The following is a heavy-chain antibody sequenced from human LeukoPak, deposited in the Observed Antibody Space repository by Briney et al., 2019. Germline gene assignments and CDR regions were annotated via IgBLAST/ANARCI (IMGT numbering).Heavy chain of an antibody. D-gene: IGHD5-24*01. CDR1: GGTFSSYD. V-gene: IGHV1-69*13. CDR3: ASTRQTRQYYFDY. J-gene: IGHJ4*02. CDR2: IIPIFGTA. Sequence: GASVKVSCKASGGTFSSYDISWVRQAPGQGLEWMGGIIPIFGTANYAQKFQGRVTITADESTSTAYMELSSLRSEDTAVYYCASTRQTRQYYFDYWGQGTLVTVSS.